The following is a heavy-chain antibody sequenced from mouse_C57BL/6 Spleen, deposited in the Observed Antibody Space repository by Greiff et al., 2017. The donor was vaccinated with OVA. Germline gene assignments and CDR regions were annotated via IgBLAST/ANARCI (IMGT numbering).Heavy chain of an antibody. J-gene: IGHJ1*03. Sequence: VQLQQPGAELVMPGASVKLSCKASGYTFTSYWMHWVKQRPGQGLEWIGEIDPSDSYTNYNQKFKGKSTLTVDKSSSTAYMQLSSLTSEDSAVYYCARERCFDVWGTGTTVTVSS. CDR1: GYTFTSYW. V-gene: IGHV1-69*01. CDR2: IDPSDSYT. CDR3: ARERCFDV.